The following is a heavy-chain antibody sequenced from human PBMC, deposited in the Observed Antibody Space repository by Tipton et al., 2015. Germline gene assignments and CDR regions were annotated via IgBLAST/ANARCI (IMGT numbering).Heavy chain of an antibody. CDR2: ISGSGGST. Sequence: SLRLSCAASGFTFNNYAMSWVRQAPGKGLEWVSSISGSGGSTYYADSVKGRFTISRDNSKNTLYLQMNSLRAKDTAVYYCAKDLPQSSTVTTSPWDYWGQGTLVTVSS. V-gene: IGHV3-23*01. CDR3: AKDLPQSSTVTTSPWDY. D-gene: IGHD4-17*01. CDR1: GFTFNNYA. J-gene: IGHJ4*02.